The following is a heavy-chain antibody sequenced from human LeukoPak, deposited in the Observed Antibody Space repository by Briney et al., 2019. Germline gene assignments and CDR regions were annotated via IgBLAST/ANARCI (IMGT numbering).Heavy chain of an antibody. Sequence: GGSLRLSCEVSGLIFSTYWMTWVRQAPGKGLEWVATITRDGSEKYYVDSVKGRFTISRDNAKESLYLQMNSLRAEDTAVYYCARGHNGLEVWGRGTTVTVFS. CDR3: ARGHNGLEV. CDR2: ITRDGSEK. V-gene: IGHV3-7*05. J-gene: IGHJ6*02. CDR1: GLIFSTYW.